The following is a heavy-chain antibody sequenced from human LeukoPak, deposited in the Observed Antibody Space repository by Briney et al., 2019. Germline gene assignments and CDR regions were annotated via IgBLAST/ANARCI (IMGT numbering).Heavy chain of an antibody. Sequence: SETLSLTCTVSGGSISSSSYYWGWIRQPPGKGLEWIGSIYYSGSTYYNPSLKSRVTISVDTSKNQFSLKLSSVTAADTAVYYCARDRGAGNTMVRGVITNWFDPWGQGTLVTVSS. D-gene: IGHD3-10*01. CDR1: GGSISSSSYY. V-gene: IGHV4-39*07. CDR3: ARDRGAGNTMVRGVITNWFDP. CDR2: IYYSGST. J-gene: IGHJ5*02.